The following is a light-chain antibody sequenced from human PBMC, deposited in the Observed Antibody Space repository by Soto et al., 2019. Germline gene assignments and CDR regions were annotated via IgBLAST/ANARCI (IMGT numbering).Light chain of an antibody. J-gene: IGLJ2*01. CDR3: SSYTSSSTLVV. Sequence: QSALTQPASVSGSPGQSITISCTGTSSDVGGYNYVSWYQQHPGKAPKLMIYEVSNQPSGVSNRFSGSKSGNTASLTISGRQAEDEADYDCSSYTSSSTLVVFGGGTKLTVL. V-gene: IGLV2-14*01. CDR2: EVS. CDR1: SSDVGGYNY.